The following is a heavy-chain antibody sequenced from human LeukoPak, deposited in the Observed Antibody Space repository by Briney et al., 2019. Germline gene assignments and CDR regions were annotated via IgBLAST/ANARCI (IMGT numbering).Heavy chain of an antibody. Sequence: PSETLSLTCTVSGGSISSSSYYWGWIRQPPGKGLEWIGYIYYSGSTNYNPSLKSRVTISVDTSKNQFSLKLSSVTAADTAVYYCARWNREMATILDYWGQGTLVTVSS. V-gene: IGHV4-61*05. D-gene: IGHD5-24*01. J-gene: IGHJ4*02. CDR2: IYYSGST. CDR1: GGSISSSSYY. CDR3: ARWNREMATILDY.